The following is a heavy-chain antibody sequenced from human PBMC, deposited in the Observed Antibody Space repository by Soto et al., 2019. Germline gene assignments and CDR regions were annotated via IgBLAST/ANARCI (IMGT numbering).Heavy chain of an antibody. CDR2: ISGSAGST. CDR3: AKYYYDSSGYYLSSVDY. D-gene: IGHD3-22*01. J-gene: IGHJ4*02. CDR1: GFTFSSYA. Sequence: PGGSLRLSCAASGFTFSSYAMSWVRQAPGKGLEWVSAISGSAGSTYYADSVKGRFTISRDNSKNTLYLQMNSLRAEDTALYYCAKYYYDSSGYYLSSVDYWGQGTLVTVS. V-gene: IGHV3-23*01.